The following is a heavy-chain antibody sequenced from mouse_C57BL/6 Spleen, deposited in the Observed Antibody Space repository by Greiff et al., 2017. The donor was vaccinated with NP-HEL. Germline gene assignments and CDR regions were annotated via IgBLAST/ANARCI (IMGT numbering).Heavy chain of an antibody. J-gene: IGHJ2*01. V-gene: IGHV1-22*01. CDR3: ARSIYDGYYD. D-gene: IGHD2-3*01. CDR1: GYTFTDYN. CDR2: INPNNGGT. Sequence: VQLQQSGPELVKPGASVKMSCKASGYTFTDYNMHWVKQSHGESLEWIGYINPNNGGTSYNQKFKGKATLTVNKSSSTAYMELRSLTSEDSAVYYCARSIYDGYYDWGQGTTLTVSS.